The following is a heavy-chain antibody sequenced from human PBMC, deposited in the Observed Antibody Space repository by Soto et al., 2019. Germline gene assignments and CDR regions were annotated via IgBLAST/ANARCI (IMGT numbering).Heavy chain of an antibody. D-gene: IGHD3-3*01. V-gene: IGHV3-48*03. CDR1: GFTFSSYE. CDR2: ISSSGSTI. Sequence: EVQLVESGGGLVQPGGSLRLSCAASGFTFSSYEMNWVRQAPGKGLEWVSYISSSGSTIYYADSVKGRFTISRDNAKNSLYLQMNSLRAEDTAVYYCARDRATYYDFWSGLGGSHGGMDVWGQGTTVTVSS. CDR3: ARDRATYYDFWSGLGGSHGGMDV. J-gene: IGHJ6*02.